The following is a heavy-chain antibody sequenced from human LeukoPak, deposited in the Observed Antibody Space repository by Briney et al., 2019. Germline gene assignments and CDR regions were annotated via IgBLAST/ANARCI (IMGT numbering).Heavy chain of an antibody. D-gene: IGHD2-15*01. Sequence: PGGSLRLSCAASGFTFDDYAMHWVRQAPGKGLEWVSGISWNSGSIGYADSVKGRFTISRDNSKNTLYLQMNSLRAEDTAVYYCAKDQESCSGGSCYWVHYDYWGQGTLVTVSS. V-gene: IGHV3-9*01. CDR2: ISWNSGSI. CDR3: AKDQESCSGGSCYWVHYDY. CDR1: GFTFDDYA. J-gene: IGHJ4*02.